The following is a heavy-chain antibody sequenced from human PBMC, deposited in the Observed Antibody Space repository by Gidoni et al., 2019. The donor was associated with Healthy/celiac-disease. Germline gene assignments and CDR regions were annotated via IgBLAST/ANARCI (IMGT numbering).Heavy chain of an antibody. CDR2: INPNSGGT. CDR1: GYTLNGYY. V-gene: IGHV1-2*04. Sequence: QEQLVQSGAEVKKPGASVKVSCKASGYTLNGYYMHWVRQAPGQGLEWMGWINPNSGGTNYAQKFQGWVTMTRDTSISTAYMELSRVRSDDTAVYYCARAGLAAAGTRRYYYYGMDVWGQGTTVTVSS. D-gene: IGHD6-13*01. J-gene: IGHJ6*02. CDR3: ARAGLAAAGTRRYYYYGMDV.